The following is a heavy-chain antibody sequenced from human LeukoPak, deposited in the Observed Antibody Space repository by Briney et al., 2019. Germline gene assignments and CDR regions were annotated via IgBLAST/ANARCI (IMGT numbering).Heavy chain of an antibody. J-gene: IGHJ4*02. V-gene: IGHV3-23*01. Sequence: GGSLRLSCAASGFTFSNYAMTWVRQAPGEGLEWVSAISGSGGSTYYADSVKGRFTISRDNSKNTLYLQMNSLRAEDTAVYYCAKYLGQYYYDSSGLDYWGQGTLVTVSS. CDR3: AKYLGQYYYDSSGLDY. D-gene: IGHD3-22*01. CDR2: ISGSGGST. CDR1: GFTFSNYA.